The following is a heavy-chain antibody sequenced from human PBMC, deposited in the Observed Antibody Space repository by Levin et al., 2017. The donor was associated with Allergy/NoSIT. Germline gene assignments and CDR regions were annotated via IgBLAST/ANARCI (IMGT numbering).Heavy chain of an antibody. CDR2: ISYDGNNK. V-gene: IGHV3-30*18. CDR1: GFTFRSFG. D-gene: IGHD5-12*01. Sequence: GESLKISCAASGFTFRSFGMHWVRQAPGKGLEWVTVISYDGNNKYYADSVKGRFTISRDNSKTTVYLQMNSLRPEDTAVYYCAKDNGYDYLDYWGRGTLVTVSS. CDR3: AKDNGYDYLDY. J-gene: IGHJ4*02.